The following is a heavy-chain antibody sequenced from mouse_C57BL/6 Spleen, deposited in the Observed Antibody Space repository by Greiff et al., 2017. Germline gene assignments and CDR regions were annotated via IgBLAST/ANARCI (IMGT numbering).Heavy chain of an antibody. CDR3: AKPISGTGAMDY. J-gene: IGHJ4*01. Sequence: VQLQQSGPGLVAPSQRLSIPCTVSGFSLTSYGVSWVRQPPGKGLEWLGVIWGAGSTNYHSALISRLSISKDNSKSQVFLKLNSLETDDTATYYCAKPISGTGAMDYWGQGTSVTVSS. CDR1: GFSLTSYG. V-gene: IGHV2-3*01. D-gene: IGHD4-1*01. CDR2: IWGAGST.